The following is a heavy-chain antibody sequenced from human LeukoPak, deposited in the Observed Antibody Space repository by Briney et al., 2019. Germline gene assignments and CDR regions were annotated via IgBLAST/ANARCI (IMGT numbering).Heavy chain of an antibody. Sequence: SETLSLTCAVSGGSISSSNWWSWRRQPPGKGLEGIGEIYHSGSTNYNPSLKSRVTISVDKSKNQFSLKLSSVTAADTAVYYCARLRPYYDILTGYSQGDAFDIWGQGTMVTVSS. D-gene: IGHD3-9*01. CDR2: IYHSGST. V-gene: IGHV4-4*02. CDR3: ARLRPYYDILTGYSQGDAFDI. CDR1: GGSISSSNW. J-gene: IGHJ3*02.